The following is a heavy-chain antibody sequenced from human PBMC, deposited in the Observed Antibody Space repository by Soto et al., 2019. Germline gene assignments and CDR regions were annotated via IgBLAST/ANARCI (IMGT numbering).Heavy chain of an antibody. CDR1: GGSFSGYY. V-gene: IGHV4-34*01. CDR2: INHSGST. Sequence: SETLSLTCAVYGGSFSGYYWSWIRQPPGKGLEWIGEINHSGSTNYNPSLKSRVTISVDTSKNQFSLKLSSVTAADTAVYYCARARDYYDSSGHDYWGQGTLVTVS. CDR3: ARARDYYDSSGHDY. J-gene: IGHJ4*02. D-gene: IGHD3-22*01.